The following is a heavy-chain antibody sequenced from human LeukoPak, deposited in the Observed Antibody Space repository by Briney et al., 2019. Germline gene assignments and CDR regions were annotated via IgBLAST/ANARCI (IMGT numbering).Heavy chain of an antibody. CDR2: ISRESVSI. CDR1: GFAFDAYA. CDR3: AKDMSSGSYYDAFDM. J-gene: IGHJ3*02. V-gene: IGHV3-9*01. D-gene: IGHD3-10*01. Sequence: GGSLRLSCAASGFAFDAYAMHWVRQAPGKGLEWVSGISRESVSIGYADSVQGRFTISRDNAKNSLYLQMNSLRAEDTALYYCAKDMSSGSYYDAFDMWGQGTMVTVSS.